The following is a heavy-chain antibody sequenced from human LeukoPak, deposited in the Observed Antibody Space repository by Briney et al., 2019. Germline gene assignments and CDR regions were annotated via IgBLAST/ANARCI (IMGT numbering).Heavy chain of an antibody. V-gene: IGHV4-34*01. CDR2: IKHSGST. J-gene: IGHJ4*02. CDR1: GESFCDYY. Sequence: PSETLSLTCAVYGESFCDYYWSWIRQPPGKGPGWIGEIKHSGSTNYSPSLKSRVTLSVNPSKNQFSLKLTSVTAADTAVYYCARAGFALAPHRGTPFDYWGQGTLVTVSS. CDR3: ARAGFALAPHRGTPFDY. D-gene: IGHD6-6*01.